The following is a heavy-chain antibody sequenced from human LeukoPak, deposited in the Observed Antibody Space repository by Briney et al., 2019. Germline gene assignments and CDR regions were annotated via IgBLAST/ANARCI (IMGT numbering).Heavy chain of an antibody. Sequence: SETLSLTCSVSGGSMFSYYWNWIRQPPGKGLEWVGYIYYTGSTNYNPSLRSRVTISLDTSKKQFSLKLSSVTAADTAVYYCASSYMGMTTINFDSWGQGTLVTVSS. J-gene: IGHJ4*02. V-gene: IGHV4-59*01. D-gene: IGHD1-1*01. CDR1: GGSMFSYY. CDR3: ASSYMGMTTINFDS. CDR2: IYYTGST.